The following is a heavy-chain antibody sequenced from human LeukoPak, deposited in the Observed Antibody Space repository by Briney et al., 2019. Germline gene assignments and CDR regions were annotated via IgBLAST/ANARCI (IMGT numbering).Heavy chain of an antibody. CDR2: ISWNSGSI. Sequence: GGSLRLSCAASGFTFDDYAMHWDRQAPGKGLEWVSGISWNSGSIGYADSVKGRFTISRDNAKNSLYLQMNSLRAEDTALYYCAKDRSYCSGGSCYSAGFDYWGQGTLVTVSS. CDR3: AKDRSYCSGGSCYSAGFDY. V-gene: IGHV3-9*01. J-gene: IGHJ4*02. D-gene: IGHD2-15*01. CDR1: GFTFDDYA.